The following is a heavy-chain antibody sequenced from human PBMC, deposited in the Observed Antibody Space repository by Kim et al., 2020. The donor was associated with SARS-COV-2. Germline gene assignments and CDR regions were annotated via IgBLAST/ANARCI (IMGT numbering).Heavy chain of an antibody. CDR3: ASPGEQWAGNFDY. Sequence: SETLSLTCTVSGGSISSSSYYWGWIRQPPGKGLEWIGSIYYSGSTYYNPSLKSRVTISVDTSKNQFSLKLSSVTAADTAVYYCASPGEQWAGNFDYWGQGTLVTVSS. CDR2: IYYSGST. D-gene: IGHD6-19*01. J-gene: IGHJ4*02. CDR1: GGSISSSSYY. V-gene: IGHV4-39*07.